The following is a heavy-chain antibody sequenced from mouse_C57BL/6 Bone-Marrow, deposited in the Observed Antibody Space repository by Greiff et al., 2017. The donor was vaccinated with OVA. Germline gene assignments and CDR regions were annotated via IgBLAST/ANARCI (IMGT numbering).Heavy chain of an antibody. CDR2: IYPGDGDT. CDR1: GYAFSSSW. Sequence: QVQLQQSGPELVKPGASVKISCKASGYAFSSSWMNWVKQRPGKGLEWIGRIYPGDGDTNYNGKFKGKATLTADKSSSTAYMQLSSLTSEDSAVYFCARSIIDYWGQGTTLIVSS. CDR3: ARSIIDY. V-gene: IGHV1-82*01. J-gene: IGHJ2*01.